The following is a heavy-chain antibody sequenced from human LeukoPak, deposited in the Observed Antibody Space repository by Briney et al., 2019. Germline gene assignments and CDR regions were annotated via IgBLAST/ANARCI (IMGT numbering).Heavy chain of an antibody. Sequence: GGSLRLSSAASGFTFSSYAMHWVRQAPGKGLEWVAVISYDGSNKYYADSVKGRFTISRDNSKNTLYLQMNSLRAEDTAVYYCARARDGYTYYYYMDVWGKGTTVTVSS. J-gene: IGHJ6*03. D-gene: IGHD5-24*01. CDR2: ISYDGSNK. V-gene: IGHV3-30*04. CDR3: ARARDGYTYYYYMDV. CDR1: GFTFSSYA.